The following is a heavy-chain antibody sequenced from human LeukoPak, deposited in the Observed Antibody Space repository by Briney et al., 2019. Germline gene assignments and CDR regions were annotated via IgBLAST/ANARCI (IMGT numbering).Heavy chain of an antibody. D-gene: IGHD3-22*01. V-gene: IGHV4-59*12. CDR2: IYYSGST. J-gene: IGHJ3*02. CDR1: GGSISSYY. Sequence: SETLSLTCTVSGGSISSYYWSWIRQPPGKGLEWIGYIYYSGSTNYNPSLKSRVTMSVDTSKNQFSLKLSSVTAADTAVYYCARGAYYYDSSEAFDIWGQGTMVTVFS. CDR3: ARGAYYYDSSEAFDI.